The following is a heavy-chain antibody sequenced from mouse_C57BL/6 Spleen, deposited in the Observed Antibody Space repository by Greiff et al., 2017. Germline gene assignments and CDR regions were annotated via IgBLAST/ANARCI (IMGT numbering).Heavy chain of an antibody. Sequence: VQLQQSGPELVKPGASVKMSCKASGYTFTDYNMHWVKQSHGKSLEWIGYINPNNGGTNYNQKFKGKATLTVNKSSSTAYMELRSLTSEDSAVYYCAREYDGYSWFAYWGQGTLVTVSA. V-gene: IGHV1-22*01. J-gene: IGHJ3*01. D-gene: IGHD2-3*01. CDR2: INPNNGGT. CDR3: AREYDGYSWFAY. CDR1: GYTFTDYN.